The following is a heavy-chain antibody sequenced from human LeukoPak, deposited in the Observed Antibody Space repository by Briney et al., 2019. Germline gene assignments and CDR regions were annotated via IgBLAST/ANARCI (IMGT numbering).Heavy chain of an antibody. CDR3: AKYSDYRDVEMGDSSGYYYFDY. CDR1: GFTFSSYA. J-gene: IGHJ4*02. D-gene: IGHD3-22*01. Sequence: GGSLRLSCVASGFTFSSYAMHWVRQAPGKGLEWVAFIRYDGSNKYYADSVKGRFTISRDNSKNTLYLQMNSLRAEDTAVYYCAKYSDYRDVEMGDSSGYYYFDYWGQGTLVTVSS. V-gene: IGHV3-30*02. CDR2: IRYDGSNK.